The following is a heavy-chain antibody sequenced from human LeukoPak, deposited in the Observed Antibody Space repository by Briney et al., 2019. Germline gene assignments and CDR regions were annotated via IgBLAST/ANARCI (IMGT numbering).Heavy chain of an antibody. CDR3: ARDGRYYDILTYRDAFDI. CDR1: GYTFTSYG. J-gene: IGHJ3*02. CDR2: ISAYNGNT. D-gene: IGHD3-9*01. Sequence: ASVKVSCKASGYTFTSYGISWVRQAPGQGLEWMGWISAYNGNTNYAQKLQGRVTMTTVTSTSTAYMELRSLRSDDTAVYYCARDGRYYDILTYRDAFDIWGQGTMVTVSS. V-gene: IGHV1-18*01.